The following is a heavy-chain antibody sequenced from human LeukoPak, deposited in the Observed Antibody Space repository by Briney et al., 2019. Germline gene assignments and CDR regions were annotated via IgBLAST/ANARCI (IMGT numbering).Heavy chain of an antibody. CDR3: AREIRSPRDGYNPIDY. D-gene: IGHD5-24*01. CDR1: GFTFSSYW. Sequence: PGGSLRLSCAASGFTFSSYWMSWVRQAPGKGLEWVANIKQDGSEKYYVDSVKGRFTISRDNAKNSLYLQMNSLRAEDTAVYYCAREIRSPRDGYNPIDYWGQGTLVTVSS. CDR2: IKQDGSEK. J-gene: IGHJ4*02. V-gene: IGHV3-7*01.